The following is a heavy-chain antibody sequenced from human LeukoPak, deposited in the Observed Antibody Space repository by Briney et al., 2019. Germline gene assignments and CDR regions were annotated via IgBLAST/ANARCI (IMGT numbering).Heavy chain of an antibody. D-gene: IGHD2-21*02. CDR1: GGSVSSSSYY. Sequence: SETLSLTCSVSGGSVSSSSYYWGWVRQPPGKGLEWIGSFHYSGSTYYNPSLKSRVTISGDTSKNQFSLKLRSVTAADTAVYYCASLVVVVVTASEIDYWGQGTLVTVSS. CDR3: ASLVVVVVTASEIDY. J-gene: IGHJ4*02. CDR2: FHYSGST. V-gene: IGHV4-39*01.